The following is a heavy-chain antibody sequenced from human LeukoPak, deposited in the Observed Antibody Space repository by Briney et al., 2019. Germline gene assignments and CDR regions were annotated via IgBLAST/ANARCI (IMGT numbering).Heavy chain of an antibody. V-gene: IGHV4-59*01. J-gene: IGHJ4*02. CDR1: GGTISSYY. Sequence: PSETLSLTCNVSGGTISSYYWNWIRQPPGKGLEWIGDINYSGSTKYNPSLKSRVTISVDTSKDQSFLKVSSVTAADTAVFFCARGAGKPDIWGRGTLVTVSS. D-gene: IGHD6-13*01. CDR2: INYSGST. CDR3: ARGAGKPDI.